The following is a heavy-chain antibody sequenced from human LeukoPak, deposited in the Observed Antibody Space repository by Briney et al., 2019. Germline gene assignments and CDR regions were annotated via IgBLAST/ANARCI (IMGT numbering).Heavy chain of an antibody. CDR2: IAYTGST. V-gene: IGHV4-59*08. CDR3: ARHRRGQDAFDI. Sequence: GFIAYTGSTNYNPSLKSRVTISVDTSKNQFSLKLSSVTAADTAVYYCARHRRGQDAFDIWGQGTMVTVSS. J-gene: IGHJ3*02.